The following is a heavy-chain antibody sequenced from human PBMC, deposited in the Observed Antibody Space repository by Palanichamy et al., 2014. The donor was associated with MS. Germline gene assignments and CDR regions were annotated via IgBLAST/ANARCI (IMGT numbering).Heavy chain of an antibody. CDR1: GYTFTSYA. Sequence: QVQLVQSGAEVKKPGASVKVSCKASGYTFTSYAMHWVRQAPGQRLEWMGWINAGNGNTKYSQKFQGRVTITRDTSASTAYMELSGLRSEDTAVYYCAREENGIVGALFDYWGQGTLVTVSS. D-gene: IGHD1-26*01. J-gene: IGHJ4*02. CDR2: INAGNGNT. CDR3: AREENGIVGALFDY. V-gene: IGHV1-3*01.